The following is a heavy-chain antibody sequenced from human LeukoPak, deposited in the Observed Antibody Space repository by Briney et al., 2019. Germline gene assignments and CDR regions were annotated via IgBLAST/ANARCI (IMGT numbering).Heavy chain of an antibody. D-gene: IGHD2-21*01. J-gene: IGHJ3*02. V-gene: IGHV3-30-3*01. CDR3: GKERQDTILHAGVFDI. CDR1: GFTFSTYF. CDR2: ISSDGSHT. Sequence: GGSLRLSCAASGFTFSTYFMHWVRQAPGKRLEWVADISSDGSHTFYVESVKGRFTISRDNSKNTLYLQMNSLRAEDTAVYFCGKERQDTILHAGVFDIWGQGTMVTVSS.